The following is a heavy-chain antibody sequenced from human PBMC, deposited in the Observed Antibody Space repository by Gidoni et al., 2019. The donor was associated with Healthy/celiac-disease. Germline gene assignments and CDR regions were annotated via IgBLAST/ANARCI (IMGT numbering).Heavy chain of an antibody. Sequence: QITLKESGPTLVKPTQTLTLTCTSPGFSLSTSGVGVGWIRQPPGKALEWLALLYLNDDERYSPSLKSRLTITKDTSKNQVVLTMTNMDPVDTATYYCAHRPHTFDWLFTEYFQHWGQGTLVTVSS. CDR1: GFSLSTSGVG. CDR2: LYLNDDE. V-gene: IGHV2-5*01. J-gene: IGHJ1*01. CDR3: AHRPHTFDWLFTEYFQH. D-gene: IGHD3-9*01.